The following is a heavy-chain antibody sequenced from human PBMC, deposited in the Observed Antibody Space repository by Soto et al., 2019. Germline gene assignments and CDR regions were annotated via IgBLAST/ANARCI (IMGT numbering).Heavy chain of an antibody. CDR1: GLTVSGKKY. V-gene: IGHV3-53*01. J-gene: IGHJ3*01. Sequence: DVQLMESGGGLMQPGESLRLSCAASGLTVSGKKYVAWVRQAPGKGLEWVSALYDVDGSFYADSVKGRFTTSSDSSKTTVYLQLNGLRPDDTAVYYCATWHEREHAYDVWGQGTTVTVSS. CDR3: ATWHEREHAYDV. D-gene: IGHD1-1*01. CDR2: LYDVDGS.